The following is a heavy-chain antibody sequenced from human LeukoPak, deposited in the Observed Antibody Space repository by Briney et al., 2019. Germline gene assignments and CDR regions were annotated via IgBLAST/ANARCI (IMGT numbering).Heavy chain of an antibody. J-gene: IGHJ6*02. Sequence: NPSQTLSLTCALSGDIVSSNSAAWNWIRQSPSRGLEWLGRTYYRSKWYNDYAVSVRSRITINPDTSKNQFSLQLNSVTPEDTAVYYCARRGPAGSSSSGMDVWGQGTTVTVSS. CDR1: GDIVSSNSAA. D-gene: IGHD6-6*01. CDR3: ARRGPAGSSSSGMDV. V-gene: IGHV6-1*01. CDR2: TYYRSKWYN.